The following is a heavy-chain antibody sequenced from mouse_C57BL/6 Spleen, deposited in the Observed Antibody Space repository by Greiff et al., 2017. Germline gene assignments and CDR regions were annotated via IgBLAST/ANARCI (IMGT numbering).Heavy chain of an antibody. CDR3: ARHGEDYFDY. J-gene: IGHJ2*01. Sequence: QVQLKQPGAELVKPGASVKLSCKASGYTFTSYWMHWVKQRPGQGLAWIGMIHPNSGSTNYNEKFKSKATLTVDKSSSTAYMQLSSLTSEDSAVYYCARHGEDYFDYWGQGTTLTVSS. CDR1: GYTFTSYW. CDR2: IHPNSGST. V-gene: IGHV1-64*01.